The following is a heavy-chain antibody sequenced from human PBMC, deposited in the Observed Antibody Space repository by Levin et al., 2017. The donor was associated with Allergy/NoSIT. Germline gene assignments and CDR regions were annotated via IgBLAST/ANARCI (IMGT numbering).Heavy chain of an antibody. Sequence: GGSLRLSCVGSGFSFSDYGIQWVRQAPGKGLEWVAVMSSDGKNKHYSDSVKGRFTISRDNSKSTLYLQMNSLRPEDTAVYHCARQGGVVNPDQWGQGTLVTVSS. J-gene: IGHJ4*02. CDR3: ARQGGVVNPDQ. CDR1: GFSFSDYG. D-gene: IGHD4-23*01. CDR2: MSSDGKNK. V-gene: IGHV3-30*03.